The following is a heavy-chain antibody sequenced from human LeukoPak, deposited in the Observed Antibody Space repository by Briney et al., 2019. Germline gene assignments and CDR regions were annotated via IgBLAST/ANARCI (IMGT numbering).Heavy chain of an antibody. J-gene: IGHJ4*02. CDR1: GFTFSNAW. CDR2: IKSKTDGGTT. D-gene: IGHD6-25*01. V-gene: IGHV3-15*01. CDR3: ATSGPLDY. Sequence: GGSLRLSCAASGFTFSNAWLSWVRQAPGKGLEWAGRIKSKTDGGTTDYAAPVKGRFTISRDDSKNTLYLQMNSLKTEDTAVYYCATSGPLDYWGQGTLVTVSS.